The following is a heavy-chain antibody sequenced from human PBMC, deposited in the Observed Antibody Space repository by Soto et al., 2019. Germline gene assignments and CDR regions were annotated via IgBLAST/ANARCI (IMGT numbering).Heavy chain of an antibody. D-gene: IGHD1-26*01. J-gene: IGHJ6*02. Sequence: VALRLSGAASGFTVSSNYMSCFRHAPGKGLEWVSVIDSVGSTYYADSVKGRFTISRYNYKNTMYLQMKSLRDEDTAVYYCARSGGSYMSDYYYRLAVRAQRTTVPVSS. CDR3: ARSGGSYMSDYYYRLAV. V-gene: IGHV3-53*01. CDR1: GFTVSSNY. CDR2: IDSVGST.